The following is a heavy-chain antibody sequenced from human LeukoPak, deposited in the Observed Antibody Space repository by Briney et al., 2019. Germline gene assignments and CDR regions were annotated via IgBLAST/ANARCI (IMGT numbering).Heavy chain of an antibody. CDR2: IYTSGST. V-gene: IGHV4-61*02. CDR1: GGSISSGSYY. Sequence: SQTLSLTCTVSGGSISSGSYYCSWIRQPAGKGLEWIGRIYTSGSTNYNPSLKSRVTISLDTSKNQFSLKLSSVTAADTAVYYCASASSGYYYVGEGAFDIWGQGTMVTVSS. J-gene: IGHJ3*02. CDR3: ASASSGYYYVGEGAFDI. D-gene: IGHD3-22*01.